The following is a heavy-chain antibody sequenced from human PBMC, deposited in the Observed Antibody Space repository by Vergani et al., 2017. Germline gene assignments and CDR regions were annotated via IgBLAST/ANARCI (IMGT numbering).Heavy chain of an antibody. D-gene: IGHD3-10*01. Sequence: QVQLVQSGAEVKKPGASVKVSCKASGYTFTSYGISWVRQAPGQGLEWMGWISVYNGNTNYAQKLQGRVTMTTDTSTSTAYMELRSLRSDDTAVYYCAREFQSPWVRGVLNWFDPWGQGTLVTVSS. CDR2: ISVYNGNT. CDR3: AREFQSPWVRGVLNWFDP. V-gene: IGHV1-18*01. J-gene: IGHJ5*02. CDR1: GYTFTSYG.